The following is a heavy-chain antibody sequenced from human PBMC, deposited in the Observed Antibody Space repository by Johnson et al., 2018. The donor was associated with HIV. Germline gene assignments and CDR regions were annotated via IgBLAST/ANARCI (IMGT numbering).Heavy chain of an antibody. CDR1: GFTFDDYG. CDR3: ARGGGWGGDCYSGYDAFDI. V-gene: IGHV3-20*04. J-gene: IGHJ3*02. Sequence: EVQLVESGGGVVRPGGSLRLSCAASGFTFDDYGMSWVRQAPGKGLEWVSGINWNGGSTGYADSVKGRFTISRDNSKNTLYLQMNSLRAEDTAVYYCARGGGWGGDCYSGYDAFDIWGQGTMVTVSS. CDR2: INWNGGST. D-gene: IGHD2-21*01.